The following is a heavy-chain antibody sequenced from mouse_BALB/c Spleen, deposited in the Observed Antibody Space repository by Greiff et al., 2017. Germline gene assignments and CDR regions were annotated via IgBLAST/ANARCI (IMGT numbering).Heavy chain of an antibody. CDR2: INPSNGRT. CDR1: GYTFTSYW. J-gene: IGHJ4*01. CDR3: ARGGSSYGYYAMDY. V-gene: IGHV1S81*02. Sequence: QVQLQQPGAELVKPGASVKLSCKASGYTFTSYWMHWVKQRPGQGLEWIGEINPSNGRTNYNEKFKSKATLTVDKSSSTAYMQLSSLTSEDSAVYYCARGGSSYGYYAMDYWGQGTSVTVSS. D-gene: IGHD1-1*01.